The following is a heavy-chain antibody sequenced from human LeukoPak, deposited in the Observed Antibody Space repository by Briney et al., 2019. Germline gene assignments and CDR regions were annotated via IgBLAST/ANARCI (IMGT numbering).Heavy chain of an antibody. CDR3: ARDVLGYIVATSPSDY. D-gene: IGHD5-12*01. V-gene: IGHV3-7*01. CDR2: IKQDGSEK. J-gene: IGHJ4*02. Sequence: GGSLRLSCAASGFTFSSYWMSWVRQAPGKGLEWVANIKQDGSEKYYVDSVKGRFTISRDNAKNSLYLQMNSLRAEDTAVYYCARDVLGYIVATSPSDYWGQGTLVTVSS. CDR1: GFTFSSYW.